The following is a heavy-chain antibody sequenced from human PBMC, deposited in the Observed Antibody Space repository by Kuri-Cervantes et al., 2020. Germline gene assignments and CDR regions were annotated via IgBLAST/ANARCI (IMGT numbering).Heavy chain of an antibody. V-gene: IGHV4-59*12. Sequence: SDTLSLTFSVSGGSISSYYWSWIRQPPGKGLEWIGYICYSGNTNYNPSLKSRVTISVDTSKNQFSLKLSSVTAADTAVYYCASSSEWELYYFDFWGQGTLVTVSS. CDR3: ASSSEWELYYFDF. CDR1: GGSISSYY. D-gene: IGHD1-26*01. CDR2: ICYSGNT. J-gene: IGHJ4*02.